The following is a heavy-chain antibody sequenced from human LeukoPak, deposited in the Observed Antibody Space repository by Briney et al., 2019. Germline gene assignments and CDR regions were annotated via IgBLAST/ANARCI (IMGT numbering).Heavy chain of an antibody. CDR3: ARASSGWYR. CDR1: GFTFSSYW. J-gene: IGHJ4*02. D-gene: IGHD6-19*01. CDR2: IKQDGSEK. V-gene: IGHV3-7*04. Sequence: GGSLRLSCAASGFTFSSYWKSWVRQAPGKGLEWVANIKQDGSEKYYVDSVKGRFTISRDNAKNSLYLEMNSLRAEDTAVYYCARASSGWYRWGQGTLVTVSS.